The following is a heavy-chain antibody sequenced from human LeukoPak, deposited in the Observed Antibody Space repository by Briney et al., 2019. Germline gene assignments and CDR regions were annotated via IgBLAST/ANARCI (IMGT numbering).Heavy chain of an antibody. J-gene: IGHJ4*02. CDR3: ARVVGGATWYSDY. V-gene: IGHV4-59*12. D-gene: IGHD1-26*01. CDR2: IYSSGST. Sequence: SETLSLTCIVSGGSISSYYWSWIRQPPGKGLEWIGYIYSSGSTYYNPSLKSRVTMSVDTSKSQFSLKLTSVTAADTAVYYCARVVGGATWYSDYWGQGTLVTVSS. CDR1: GGSISSYY.